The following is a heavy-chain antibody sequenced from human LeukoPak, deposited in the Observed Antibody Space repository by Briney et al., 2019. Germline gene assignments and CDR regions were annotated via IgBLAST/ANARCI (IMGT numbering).Heavy chain of an antibody. CDR1: GYTFTGYY. D-gene: IGHD1-26*01. CDR3: ANEASGSY. CDR2: ISAYNGNT. J-gene: IGHJ4*02. V-gene: IGHV1-18*04. Sequence: ASVKVSCKASGYTFTGYYTHWVRQAPGQGLEWMGWISAYNGNTNYAQKLQGRVTMTTDTSTSTAYMELRSLRSDDTAVYYCANEASGSYWGQGTLVTVSS.